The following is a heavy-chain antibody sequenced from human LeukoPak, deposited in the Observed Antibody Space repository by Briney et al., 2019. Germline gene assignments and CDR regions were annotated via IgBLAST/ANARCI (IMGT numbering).Heavy chain of an antibody. Sequence: SETLSLTCSVSGYSFSSGFYWGWVRQPPGKGLEWIGSIFHSGSTYYTPSLKRRVTISVDTSKNQFSLKLRFVTAADTAVYYCARVRCSGGSCPYYYYYYYMDVWGKGTTVTVSS. CDR2: IFHSGST. V-gene: IGHV4-38-2*02. CDR3: ARVRCSGGSCPYYYYYYYMDV. D-gene: IGHD2-15*01. J-gene: IGHJ6*03. CDR1: GYSFSSGFY.